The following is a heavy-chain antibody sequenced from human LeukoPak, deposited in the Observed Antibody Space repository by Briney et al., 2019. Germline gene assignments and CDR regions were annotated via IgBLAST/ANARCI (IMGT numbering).Heavy chain of an antibody. CDR3: ARDLFY. CDR1: GFTFSNYY. CDR2: IKEDGSEK. J-gene: IGHJ4*02. V-gene: IGHV3-7*01. Sequence: GGSLRLSCAASGFTFSNYYMNWVRQAPGKGLEWVANIKEDGSEKYYVDFVKGRFTISRDNAKNSLYLQMNSLRAEDTAVYYCARDLFYWGQGTLVTVSS.